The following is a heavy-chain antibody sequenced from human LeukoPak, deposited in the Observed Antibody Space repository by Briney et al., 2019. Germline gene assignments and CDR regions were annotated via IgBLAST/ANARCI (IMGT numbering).Heavy chain of an antibody. CDR2: IYCDDDK. D-gene: IGHD3-16*01. CDR1: GFSRSPSAVG. Sequence: SGPTLMIPTQTLTLTCTFSGFSRSPSAVGVGWIREHPGRTLAWVALIYCDDDKRYSPSLKSRLTITKDTSKNQVVLKMNNMGPVDTATYYCAHRPLKIGVGGIGDYFDYWGQGTLVTVSS. V-gene: IGHV2-5*02. CDR3: AHRPLKIGVGGIGDYFDY. J-gene: IGHJ4*02.